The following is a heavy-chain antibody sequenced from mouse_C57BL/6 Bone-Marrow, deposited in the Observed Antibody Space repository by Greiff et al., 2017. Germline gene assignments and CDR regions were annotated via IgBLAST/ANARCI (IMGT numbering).Heavy chain of an antibody. CDR1: GFTFSDYG. V-gene: IGHV5-17*01. Sequence: EVQGVESGGGLVKPGGSLKLSCAASGFTFSDYGMHWVRQAPEKGLEWVAYISSGSSTIYYADTVKGRFTISRDNAKNTLVLQMTSLRSEDTAMYYCARQVAEYFDVWGTGTTVTVSS. CDR2: ISSGSSTI. D-gene: IGHD1-1*01. J-gene: IGHJ1*03. CDR3: ARQVAEYFDV.